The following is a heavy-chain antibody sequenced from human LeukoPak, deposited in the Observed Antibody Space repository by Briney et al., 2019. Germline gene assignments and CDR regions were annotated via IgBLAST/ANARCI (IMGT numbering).Heavy chain of an antibody. CDR2: IYSGGST. CDR1: GLTVSSNY. CDR3: ARDKSAAGTYYYYYGMDV. J-gene: IGHJ6*02. V-gene: IGHV3-66*01. Sequence: PGGSLRLSCAASGLTVSSNYMSWVRQAPGKGLEWVSVIYSGGSTYYADSVKGRFTISRDNSKNTLYLQMNSLRAEDTAVYYCARDKSAAGTYYYYYGMDVWGQGTTVTVSS. D-gene: IGHD6-13*01.